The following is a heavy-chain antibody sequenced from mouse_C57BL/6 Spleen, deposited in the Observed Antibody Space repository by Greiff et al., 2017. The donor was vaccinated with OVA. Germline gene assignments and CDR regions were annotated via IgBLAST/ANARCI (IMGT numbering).Heavy chain of an antibody. CDR3: ARGYYGSSHYFDY. V-gene: IGHV5-4*03. CDR2: ISDGGSYT. D-gene: IGHD1-1*01. J-gene: IGHJ2*01. CDR1: GFTFSSYA. Sequence: DVMLVESGGGLVKPGGSLKLSCAASGFTFSSYAMSWVRQTPEKRLEWVATISDGGSYTYYPDNVKGRFTISRDNAKNNLYLQMSHLKSEDTAMYYCARGYYGSSHYFDYWGQGTTLTVSS.